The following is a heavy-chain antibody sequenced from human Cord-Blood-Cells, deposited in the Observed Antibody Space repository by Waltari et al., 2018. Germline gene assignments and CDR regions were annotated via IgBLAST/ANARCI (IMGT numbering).Heavy chain of an antibody. D-gene: IGHD6-13*01. J-gene: IGHJ5*02. V-gene: IGHV1-2*02. Sequence: QVQLVQSGAEVKKPGASVKVSCTASGYTSTGYYTHWVRQAPGSGLEWMGWINPNSGGTNYAQKFQGRVTMTRDTSISTAYMELSRLRSDDTAVYYCARDSSSWYERVYNWFDPWGQGTLVTVSS. CDR2: INPNSGGT. CDR3: ARDSSSWYERVYNWFDP. CDR1: GYTSTGYY.